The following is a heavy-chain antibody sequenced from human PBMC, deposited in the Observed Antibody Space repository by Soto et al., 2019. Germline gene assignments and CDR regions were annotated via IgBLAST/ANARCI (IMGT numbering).Heavy chain of an antibody. CDR3: AKYPLWFGELVSDYYYYMDV. D-gene: IGHD3-10*01. J-gene: IGHJ6*03. Sequence: GGSLRLSCAASGFTFSSYAMSWVRQAPWKGLECVSAISGSGGSTYYADSVKGRFTISRDNSKNTLYLQMNSLRAEDTAVYYCAKYPLWFGELVSDYYYYMDVWGKGTTVTVSS. CDR1: GFTFSSYA. V-gene: IGHV3-23*01. CDR2: ISGSGGST.